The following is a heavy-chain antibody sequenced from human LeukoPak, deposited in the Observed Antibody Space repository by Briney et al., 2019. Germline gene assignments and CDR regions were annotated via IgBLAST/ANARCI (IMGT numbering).Heavy chain of an antibody. CDR2: ISWNSGSK. Sequence: PGRSLRLSCAASGFTFDDYAMYWVRQAPGKGLEWVAGISWNSGSKGYADSVKGRFTISRDNAKNSLYVQMNSLRGEDTALYYCAKGKDRRRSNYYYMDVWGKGTTVTVSS. D-gene: IGHD2-15*01. CDR1: GFTFDDYA. V-gene: IGHV3-9*01. CDR3: AKGKDRRRSNYYYMDV. J-gene: IGHJ6*03.